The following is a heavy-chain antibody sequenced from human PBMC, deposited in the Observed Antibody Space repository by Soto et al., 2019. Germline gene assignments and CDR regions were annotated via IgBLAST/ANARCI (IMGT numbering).Heavy chain of an antibody. V-gene: IGHV3-48*01. CDR3: ARILTGSGQTWSGYSRYGMDV. CDR1: GFTFSSYS. D-gene: IGHD3-3*01. Sequence: GGSLRLSCAASGFTFSSYSMNWVRQAPGKGLEWVSYISSSSSTIYYADSVKGRFTISRDNAKNSLYLQMTNMDPVDTATYYCARILTGSGQTWSGYSRYGMDVWGQGTTVTVSS. J-gene: IGHJ6*02. CDR2: ISSSSSTI.